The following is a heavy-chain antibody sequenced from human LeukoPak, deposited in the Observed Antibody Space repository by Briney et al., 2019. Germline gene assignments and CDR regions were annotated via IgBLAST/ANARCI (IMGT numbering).Heavy chain of an antibody. CDR1: GFSFSSYA. Sequence: GGSLRLSCAASGFSFSSYAKHWVRQAPGKGLEWVAVISYDGSNKYYADSVKGRFTISRDNSKNTLYLQMNSLRAEDTAVYYCASDPGYDFWSGYSHKYFDYWGQGTLVTVSS. V-gene: IGHV3-30-3*01. CDR2: ISYDGSNK. CDR3: ASDPGYDFWSGYSHKYFDY. J-gene: IGHJ4*02. D-gene: IGHD3-3*01.